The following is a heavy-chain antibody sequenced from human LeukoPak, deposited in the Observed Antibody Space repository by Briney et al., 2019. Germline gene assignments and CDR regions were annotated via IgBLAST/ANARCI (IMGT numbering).Heavy chain of an antibody. Sequence: GGSLRLSCAASGFSFGDYAMSWVRQAPGKGREWVSAISGSGSSTYYADSVKGRFTVSRDSYKNTLYLQINRLRAEDTAVYYCAKDHPFDFYYDSSGYFLYWGQGTLVTVSS. D-gene: IGHD3-22*01. CDR2: ISGSGSST. CDR3: AKDHPFDFYYDSSGYFLY. J-gene: IGHJ4*02. V-gene: IGHV3-23*01. CDR1: GFSFGDYA.